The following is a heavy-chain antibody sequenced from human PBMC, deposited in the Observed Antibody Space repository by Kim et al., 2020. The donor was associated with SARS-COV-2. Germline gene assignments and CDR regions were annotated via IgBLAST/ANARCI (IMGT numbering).Heavy chain of an antibody. V-gene: IGHV3-23*01. CDR1: GFTFSSYA. D-gene: IGHD5-18*01. J-gene: IGHJ6*02. Sequence: GGSLRLSCAASGFTFSSYAMSWVRQAPGKGLEWVSAISGSGGSTYYADSVKGRFTISRDNSKNTLYLQMNSLRAEDTAVYYCAKGEARWGTAMVTGGYSYYSGRDLWGQGPTVTVSS. CDR2: ISGSGGST. CDR3: AKGEARWGTAMVTGGYSYYSGRDL.